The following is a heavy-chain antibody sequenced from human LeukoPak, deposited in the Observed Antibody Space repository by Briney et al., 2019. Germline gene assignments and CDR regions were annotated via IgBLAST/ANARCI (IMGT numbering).Heavy chain of an antibody. V-gene: IGHV3-48*01. CDR2: ISSSSGTI. CDR1: GFTFSTYS. J-gene: IGHJ3*02. CDR3: AREGGPGDI. Sequence: GGSLRLSCAASGFTFSTYSMNWVRQAPGKGLEWVSYISSSSGTIYYADSVKGRPTISRDNAKNSLYLQMNSLRAEDTAVYYCAREGGPGDIWGQGTMVTVSS. D-gene: IGHD3-16*01.